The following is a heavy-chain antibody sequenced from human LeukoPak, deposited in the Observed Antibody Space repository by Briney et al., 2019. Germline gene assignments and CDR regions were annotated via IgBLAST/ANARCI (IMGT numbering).Heavy chain of an antibody. CDR1: GASFSGYY. Sequence: SETLSLTCAVYGASFSGYYWSWIRQTPGKGLEWIGEINHSGSVRYNPSLKSRITISADTCKSQFSLELRSVNAADTAVYYCAKVYSSSSRDSFDVWGQGTMVTVSS. V-gene: IGHV4-34*01. D-gene: IGHD6-6*01. J-gene: IGHJ3*01. CDR2: INHSGSV. CDR3: AKVYSSSSRDSFDV.